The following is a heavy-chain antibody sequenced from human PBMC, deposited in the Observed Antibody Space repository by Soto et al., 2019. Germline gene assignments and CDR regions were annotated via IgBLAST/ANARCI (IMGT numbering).Heavy chain of an antibody. CDR3: ATASTPHCSRGSRYSNWLDP. CDR2: IYYSGST. V-gene: IGHV4-59*01. CDR1: GGSISRYY. Sequence: SETLSLTCTVSGGSISRYYWSWIRQPPGKGLEWIGYIYYSGSTNYNPSLKSRVTISVDTSKNQFSLKLSSVTAADTAVYYCATASTPHCSRGSRYSNWLDPWGQGTLVTDS. D-gene: IGHD2-15*01. J-gene: IGHJ5*02.